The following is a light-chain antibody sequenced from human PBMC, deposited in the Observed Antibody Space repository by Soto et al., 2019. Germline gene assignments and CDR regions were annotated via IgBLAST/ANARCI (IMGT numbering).Light chain of an antibody. J-gene: IGKJ1*01. CDR3: QQYKSYSRT. V-gene: IGKV1-5*03. CDR2: KAS. CDR1: ESFSSW. Sequence: DIQMTQSPSCLSASVGDRVTITYRASESFSSWLAWYQQKPGKAPKLLIYKASNLESGVPSRFSGSGSGTDFTLTISSLQPDDFAAYYCQQYKSYSRTFGQGTKVDIK.